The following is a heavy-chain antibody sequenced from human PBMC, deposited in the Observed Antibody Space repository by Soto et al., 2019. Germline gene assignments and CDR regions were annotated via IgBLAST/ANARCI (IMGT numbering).Heavy chain of an antibody. D-gene: IGHD5-18*01. CDR3: ACIFSGGYGYGFYYYGMDV. Sequence: SDTLSITCTVSGGSISSSSYYWGWIRQPTGKGLEWIGSIYYSGSTYYNPSLKSRVTISVDTSKNQFSLKLSSVTAADTAVYYCACIFSGGYGYGFYYYGMDVWGQGTTVT. V-gene: IGHV4-39*01. CDR1: GGSISSSSYY. CDR2: IYYSGST. J-gene: IGHJ6*02.